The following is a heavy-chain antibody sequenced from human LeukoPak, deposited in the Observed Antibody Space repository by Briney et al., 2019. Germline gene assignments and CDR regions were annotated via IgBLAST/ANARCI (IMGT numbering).Heavy chain of an antibody. Sequence: PSETLSLTCTVSGGSISSSSYYWGWIRQPPGKGLEWIGSIYYSGSTYYNPSLKSRVTISVDTSKNQFSLKLSSVTAADTAVYYCARVPRGAWVVPAFSDYWGQGTLVTVSS. J-gene: IGHJ4*02. D-gene: IGHD2-2*01. CDR2: IYYSGST. CDR3: ARVPRGAWVVPAFSDY. V-gene: IGHV4-39*01. CDR1: GGSISSSSYY.